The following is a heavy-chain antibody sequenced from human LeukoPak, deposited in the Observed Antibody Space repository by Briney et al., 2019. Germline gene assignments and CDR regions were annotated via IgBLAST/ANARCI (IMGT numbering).Heavy chain of an antibody. J-gene: IGHJ4*02. CDR3: AKDRYSSSWYYFDY. Sequence: GGSLRLSCVVSGFSFSFYAMHWVRQAPGKGPEWVALISSDGIIKYYADSVKGRFTISRDISENTLYLQMNSLRAEDTAVYYCAKDRYSSSWYYFDYWGQGTLVTVSS. V-gene: IGHV3-30*18. CDR2: ISSDGIIK. CDR1: GFSFSFYA. D-gene: IGHD6-13*01.